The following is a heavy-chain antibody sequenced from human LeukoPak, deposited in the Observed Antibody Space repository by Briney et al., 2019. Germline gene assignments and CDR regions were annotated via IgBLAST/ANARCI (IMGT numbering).Heavy chain of an antibody. CDR1: GCIFSNYG. D-gene: IGHD5-12*01. J-gene: IGHJ4*02. Sequence: WGSLRLSCAASGCIFSNYGMNWVRQAPGKGLEWVSYISTSSDSIYYADSVKGRFTISRDNAENSLYLQMNSLRDEDTAVYYCARAMSSGYDYWGQGTLVTV. CDR2: ISTSSDSI. V-gene: IGHV3-48*02. CDR3: ARAMSSGYDY.